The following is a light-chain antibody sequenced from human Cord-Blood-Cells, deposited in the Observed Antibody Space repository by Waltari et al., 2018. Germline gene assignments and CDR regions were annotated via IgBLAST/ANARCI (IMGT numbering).Light chain of an antibody. CDR3: SSYTSSSTYV. CDR2: EVS. V-gene: IGLV2-14*01. CDR1: SSDGGGSNY. J-gene: IGLJ1*01. Sequence: QSALTQPASVSGSPGQSITLSCTGTSSDGGGSNYISWYQQHPGKVPKLIIYEVSNRPSGVSNRFSGSKSGNTASLTISGLQAEDEADYYCSSYTSSSTYVFGTGTKVTVL.